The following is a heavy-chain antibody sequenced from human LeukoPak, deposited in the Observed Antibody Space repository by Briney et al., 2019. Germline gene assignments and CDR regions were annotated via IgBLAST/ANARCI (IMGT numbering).Heavy chain of an antibody. CDR2: INDGGSAK. Sequence: GGSLRLTCEPSGFIFSNYWMSWARQAPGKGLEWVANINDGGSAKYYLDSVKGRFTISRDNARDSLYLQMDSLRVEDTAVYYWVKLRNDAGLEYWGQGTLVTVSS. D-gene: IGHD1-1*01. J-gene: IGHJ4*02. CDR1: GFIFSNYW. CDR3: VKLRNDAGLEY. V-gene: IGHV3-7*03.